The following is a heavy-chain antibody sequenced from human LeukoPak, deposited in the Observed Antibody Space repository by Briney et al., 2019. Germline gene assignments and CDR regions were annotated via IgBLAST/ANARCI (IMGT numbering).Heavy chain of an antibody. CDR3: ARDRLLSSSWYQPIGDAFDI. CDR1: GYTFTGYY. V-gene: IGHV1-2*02. CDR2: INPNSGGT. J-gene: IGHJ3*02. Sequence: ASVKVSCKASGYTFTGYYMHWVRQAPGQGLEWMGWINPNSGGTNYAQKFQGRVTMTRDTSISTAYMELSRLRSDDTAVYYCARDRLLSSSWYQPIGDAFDIWGQGTMVTVSS. D-gene: IGHD6-13*01.